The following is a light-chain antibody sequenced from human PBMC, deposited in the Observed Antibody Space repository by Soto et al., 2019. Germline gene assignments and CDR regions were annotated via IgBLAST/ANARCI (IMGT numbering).Light chain of an antibody. CDR3: QQSYSTPFT. J-gene: IGKJ3*01. V-gene: IGKV1-39*01. Sequence: DIQMTQSPSSLSESVGDRVTITCRASQSISGYLNWYQQKPGKAPKVLIYAASSLQSGVPSRFSGSGSGTDFTLTISSLQPEDFATYYCQQSYSTPFTFGPGTKVDIK. CDR1: QSISGY. CDR2: AAS.